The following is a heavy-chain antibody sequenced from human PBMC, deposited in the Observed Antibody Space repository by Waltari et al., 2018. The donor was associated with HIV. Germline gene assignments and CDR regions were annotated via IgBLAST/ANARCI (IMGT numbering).Heavy chain of an antibody. V-gene: IGHV3-15*01. J-gene: IGHJ6*02. CDR1: GFTFSDAW. Sequence: EVQLVESGGGLIKPGGSLRLSCAASGFTFSDAWMSWVRQAPGKGLEWVGRIKRNTEGWTAEYAAPVKGRFTISRDDSKKTLYLQMNSLKFEDTAVYYCTTDLQVYGMDVWGRGTTVTVSS. CDR2: IKRNTEGWTA. CDR3: TTDLQVYGMDV.